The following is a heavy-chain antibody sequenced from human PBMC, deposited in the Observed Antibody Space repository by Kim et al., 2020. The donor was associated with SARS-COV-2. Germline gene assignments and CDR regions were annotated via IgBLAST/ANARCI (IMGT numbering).Heavy chain of an antibody. V-gene: IGHV3-33*01. Sequence: GGSLRLSCAASGFTFSSYGMHWVRQAPGKGLEWVAVIWYDGSNKYYADSVKGRFTISRDNSKNTLYLQMNSLRAEDTAVYYCARDCNHCSGGMDVWGQGTSVTVSS. CDR2: IWYDGSNK. D-gene: IGHD2-15*01. J-gene: IGHJ6*02. CDR1: GFTFSSYG. CDR3: ARDCNHCSGGMDV.